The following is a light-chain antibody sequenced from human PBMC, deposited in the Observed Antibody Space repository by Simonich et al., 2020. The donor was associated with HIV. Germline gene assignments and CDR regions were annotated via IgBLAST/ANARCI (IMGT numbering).Light chain of an antibody. CDR3: QQYNIFSWT. CDR2: KAS. V-gene: IGKV1-5*03. J-gene: IGKJ1*01. Sequence: DIQMTQSPSTLSASVGDRVTITCRASQSISNWLDWYQQKPGKAPKLLIYKASSLESGVPSRFSGRGSGTEFTLTISSLQPNDSATYYCQQYNIFSWTFGQGTKVEIK. CDR1: QSISNW.